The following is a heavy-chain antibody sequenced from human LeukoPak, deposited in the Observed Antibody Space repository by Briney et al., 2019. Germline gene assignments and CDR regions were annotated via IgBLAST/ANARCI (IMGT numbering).Heavy chain of an antibody. Sequence: ASVKVSCKISGYTLADLSMHWVRQAPGKGLEWLGRFDPEGGERIYARNFQGRFTMTEDTSADTAYMELYSLRSEDTAVYYCATGPIDMTVDYLHYWGQETLVTVSS. CDR1: GYTLADLS. CDR2: FDPEGGER. CDR3: ATGPIDMTVDYLHY. J-gene: IGHJ4*02. V-gene: IGHV1-24*01. D-gene: IGHD2-21*02.